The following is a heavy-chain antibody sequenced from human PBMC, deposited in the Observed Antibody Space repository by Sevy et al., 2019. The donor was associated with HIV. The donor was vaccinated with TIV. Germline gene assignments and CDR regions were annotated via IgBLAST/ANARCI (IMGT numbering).Heavy chain of an antibody. V-gene: IGHV4-59*01. CDR3: ARGTGYSLLYYYGMDV. J-gene: IGHJ6*02. CDR2: IYYSGST. Sequence: SETLSLTCTVSGGSISSCYWSWIRQPPGKGLEWIGYIYYSGSTNYNPSLKSRVTISVDTSKNQFSLKLSSVTAADTAVYYCARGTGYSLLYYYGMDVWGQGTTVTVSS. D-gene: IGHD6-13*01. CDR1: GGSISSCY.